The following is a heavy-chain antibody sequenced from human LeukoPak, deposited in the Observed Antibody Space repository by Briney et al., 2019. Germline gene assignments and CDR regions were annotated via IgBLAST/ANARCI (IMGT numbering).Heavy chain of an antibody. J-gene: IGHJ4*02. CDR1: GFTFSSYG. CDR3: ARGSWFGELLPFDY. V-gene: IGHV3-30*19. Sequence: GGSLRLSCAASGFTFSSYGMHWVRQAPGKGLEWVAVISYDGSNEYYTDSARGRFSISRDNSKNTLYLQMNSLSAEDTAVYYCARGSWFGELLPFDYWGQGTLVTVSS. CDR2: ISYDGSNE. D-gene: IGHD3-10*01.